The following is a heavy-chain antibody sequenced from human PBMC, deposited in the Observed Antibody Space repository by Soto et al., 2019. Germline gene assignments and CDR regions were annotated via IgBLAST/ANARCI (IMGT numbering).Heavy chain of an antibody. CDR2: VYYNGKT. D-gene: IGHD4-4*01. J-gene: IGHJ5*02. Sequence: PSETLSLTCTVSGGSISNHDWSWIRTPPGKGLEYIGFVYYNGKTNYNPSLKSRVTISLDTSKNQFSLRLDSVTSADTAIYYCAREHRTVTSDWFDPWGQGTLVTVSS. CDR3: AREHRTVTSDWFDP. CDR1: GGSISNHD. V-gene: IGHV4-59*11.